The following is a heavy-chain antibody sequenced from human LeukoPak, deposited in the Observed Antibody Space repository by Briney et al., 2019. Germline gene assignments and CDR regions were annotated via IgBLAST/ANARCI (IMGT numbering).Heavy chain of an antibody. V-gene: IGHV4-61*01. CDR2: IYYSGST. CDR1: GYSISSGYY. Sequence: SETLSLTCTVSGYSISSGYYWGWIRQPPGKGLEWIGYIYYSGSTNYNPSLKSRVTISVDTSKNQFSLKLSSVTAADTAVYYCARYSIKDYYDREGFDPWGQGTLVTVSS. D-gene: IGHD3-22*01. J-gene: IGHJ5*02. CDR3: ARYSIKDYYDREGFDP.